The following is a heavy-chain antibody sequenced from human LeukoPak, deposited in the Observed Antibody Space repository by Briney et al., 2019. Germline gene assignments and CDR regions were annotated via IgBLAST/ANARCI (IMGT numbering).Heavy chain of an antibody. J-gene: IGHJ4*02. CDR2: MNPNSGNT. Sequence: ASVKVSCKSSGYTFTSYDINWVRQATGQGLEWMGWMNPNSGNTGYAQKFQGRVTITRNTSISTAYMELSSLRSEDTAVYYCAKDQRLRLQLVFDYWGQGTLVTVSS. D-gene: IGHD5-24*01. CDR1: GYTFTSYD. V-gene: IGHV1-8*03. CDR3: AKDQRLRLQLVFDY.